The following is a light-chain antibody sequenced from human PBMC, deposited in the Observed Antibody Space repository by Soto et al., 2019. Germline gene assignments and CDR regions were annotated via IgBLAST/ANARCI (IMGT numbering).Light chain of an antibody. CDR3: TSWTTSTTMI. CDR2: DVN. V-gene: IGLV2-14*03. J-gene: IGLJ2*01. CDR1: SSDIGAYNF. Sequence: QSALTQPASVSGPPGQSITISCTGTSSDIGAYNFVPWYQQHPGKAPKLMLYDVNIRPSGVSNRFSGSKSGNTASLTISGLQAEDEADYYCTSWTTSTTMIFGGGTKVTVL.